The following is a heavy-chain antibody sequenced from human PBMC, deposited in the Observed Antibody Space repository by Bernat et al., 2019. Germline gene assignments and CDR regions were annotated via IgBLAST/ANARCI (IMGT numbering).Heavy chain of an antibody. J-gene: IGHJ4*02. D-gene: IGHD6-6*01. CDR2: IRWDGGST. Sequence: EVQLVESGGVVVQPGGSLRLSCAASGFTFDDYAMHWVRQAPGKGLEWVSLIRWDGGSTYYADSVKGQFTIARDNSKIFLYLQMNSLRAEDPALYYCAKALLRYSSSSVVDYWGQAALVTVSS. CDR1: GFTFDDYA. CDR3: AKALLRYSSSSVVDY. V-gene: IGHV3-43D*04.